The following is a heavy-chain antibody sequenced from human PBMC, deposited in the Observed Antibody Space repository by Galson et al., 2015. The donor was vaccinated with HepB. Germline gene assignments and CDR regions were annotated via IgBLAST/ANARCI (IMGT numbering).Heavy chain of an antibody. CDR1: GYSFSNYW. Sequence: QSGAEVKKPGESLRISCKGSGYSFSNYWITWVRQMPGKGLEWMARIDPSDSYTSYSPSFQGHVTISVDKSLNTAYLQWSSLRASDSAMYYCGRHRTLDNIVVPAALRQAGNWIDPWGQGTLVTVSS. V-gene: IGHV5-10-1*01. D-gene: IGHD2-2*01. CDR3: GRHRTLDNIVVPAALRQAGNWIDP. CDR2: IDPSDSYT. J-gene: IGHJ5*02.